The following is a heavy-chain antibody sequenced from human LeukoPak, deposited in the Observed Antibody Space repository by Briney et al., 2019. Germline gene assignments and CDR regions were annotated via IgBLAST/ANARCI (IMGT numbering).Heavy chain of an antibody. Sequence: ASVKFSCKASGYTFTGKYIYWVRQAPGQGLEWMGWINPKGGGTNYAQKFQGRVTMTRDTSISTAYMELTRLRIDDTAVYYCVGDSGIAASGAFGYWGQGTLVTVSS. J-gene: IGHJ4*02. CDR3: VGDSGIAASGAFGY. V-gene: IGHV1-2*02. D-gene: IGHD6-13*01. CDR2: INPKGGGT. CDR1: GYTFTGKY.